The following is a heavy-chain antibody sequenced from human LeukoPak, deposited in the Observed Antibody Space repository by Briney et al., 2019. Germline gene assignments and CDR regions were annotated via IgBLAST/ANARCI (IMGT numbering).Heavy chain of an antibody. CDR3: ARTSPHGRSAY. Sequence: SETLSLTCTVSGVSISNYYWSWIRQPPGKGLEWIGYIYYTGSTKYNPSLESRVTISVDTSRNQFSLRLSSVTAADTAVYYCARTSPHGRSAYWGQGTQVTVSS. D-gene: IGHD5-24*01. CDR2: IYYTGST. J-gene: IGHJ4*02. V-gene: IGHV4-59*08. CDR1: GVSISNYY.